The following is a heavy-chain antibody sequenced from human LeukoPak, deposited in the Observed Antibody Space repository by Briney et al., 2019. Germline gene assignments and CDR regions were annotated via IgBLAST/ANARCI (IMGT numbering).Heavy chain of an antibody. J-gene: IGHJ5*02. CDR2: IYTSGST. D-gene: IGHD6-19*01. Sequence: SETLSLTCTVSGGSISSGSYYWSWIRQPAGKGLEWIGRIYTSGSTNYNPSLKSRVTISVDTSKNQLSLKLSSVTAADTAVYYCARGLDKLDPWGQGTLVTVSS. CDR1: GGSISSGSYY. V-gene: IGHV4-61*02. CDR3: ARGLDKLDP.